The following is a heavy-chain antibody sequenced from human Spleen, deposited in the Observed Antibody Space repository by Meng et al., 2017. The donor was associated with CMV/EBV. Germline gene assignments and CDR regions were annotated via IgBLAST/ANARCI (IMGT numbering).Heavy chain of an antibody. CDR2: INPNSGGT. Sequence: ASVKVSCKASGYTFTGYYMHWVRQAPGQGLEWMGWINPNSGGTNYAQKFQGRVTMTRDTSISTAYMELSRLRSEDTAVYYCAKEVSHRKYYGMDVWGHGTTVTVSS. J-gene: IGHJ6*02. D-gene: IGHD2-21*01. CDR3: AKEVSHRKYYGMDV. CDR1: GYTFTGYY. V-gene: IGHV1-2*02.